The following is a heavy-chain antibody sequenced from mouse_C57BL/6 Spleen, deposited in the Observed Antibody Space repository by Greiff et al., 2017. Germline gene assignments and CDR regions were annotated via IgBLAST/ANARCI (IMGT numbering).Heavy chain of an antibody. Sequence: DVQLQESGPGLVKPSQSLSLTCSVTGYSITSGYYWNWIRQFPGNKLEWMGYISYDGSNNYNPSLKNRISITRDTSKNQFFLKLNSVTTEDTATYYCAREGERSPFAYWGQGTLVTVSA. CDR2: ISYDGSN. CDR1: GYSITSGYY. D-gene: IGHD1-1*01. V-gene: IGHV3-6*01. CDR3: AREGERSPFAY. J-gene: IGHJ3*01.